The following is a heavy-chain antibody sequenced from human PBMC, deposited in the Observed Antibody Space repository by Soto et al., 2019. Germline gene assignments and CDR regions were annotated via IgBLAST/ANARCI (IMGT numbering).Heavy chain of an antibody. Sequence: SVKVSCKASGGTFSSYAISWVRQAPGQGLEWMGGIIPIFGTANYAQKFQGRVTITADESTSTAYMELSSLRSEDTAVYYCAIDKVNYFVIFPRGFEASHIPDQGTMLTGSS. CDR2: IIPIFGTA. CDR3: AIDKVNYFVIFPRGFEASHI. V-gene: IGHV1-69*13. J-gene: IGHJ3*02. D-gene: IGHD3-10*02. CDR1: GGTFSSYA.